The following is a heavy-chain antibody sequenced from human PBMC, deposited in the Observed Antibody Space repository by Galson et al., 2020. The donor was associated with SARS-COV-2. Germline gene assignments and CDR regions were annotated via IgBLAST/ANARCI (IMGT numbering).Heavy chain of an antibody. CDR3: ARDWAKLTYCSKTICGDAFDL. D-gene: IGHD2-2*01. CDR2: ITRSSNYI. CDR1: GFRFSDYT. Sequence: GGSLRLSCAASGFRFSDYTMNWVRQAPGKGLEWVSSITRSSNYIYYADSVKGRVTISRDNTKSSLFLQMNSLRVEDTAVYYCARDWAKLTYCSKTICGDAFDLWGQGTMVTVSS. V-gene: IGHV3-21*01. J-gene: IGHJ3*01.